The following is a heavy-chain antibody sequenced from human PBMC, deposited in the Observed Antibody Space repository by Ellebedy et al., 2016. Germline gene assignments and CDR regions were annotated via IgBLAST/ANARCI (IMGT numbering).Heavy chain of an antibody. CDR3: AVGTHPWELLGSWVDY. Sequence: SVKVSXKASGGTFSSYAISWVRQAPGQGLEWMGRIIPILGIANYAQKFQGRVTITADKSTSTAYMELSSLRSEDTAVYYCAVGTHPWELLGSWVDYWGQGTLVTVSS. D-gene: IGHD1-26*01. CDR2: IIPILGIA. J-gene: IGHJ4*02. CDR1: GGTFSSYA. V-gene: IGHV1-69*04.